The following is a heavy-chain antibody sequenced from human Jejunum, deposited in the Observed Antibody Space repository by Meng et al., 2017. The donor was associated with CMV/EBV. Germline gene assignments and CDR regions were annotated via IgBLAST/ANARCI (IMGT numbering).Heavy chain of an antibody. CDR1: GGSISSYY. CDR2: IYHSGST. D-gene: IGHD6-19*01. CDR3: AGDSSGWNYFDQ. J-gene: IGHJ4*02. V-gene: IGHV4-59*01. Sequence: TVSGGSISSYYWNWMRQPPGKGLEWIGYIYHSGSTNYNPSLKSRVTISIDTSKNQFSLKLSFLTAADTAVYYCAGDSSGWNYFDQWGQRNRVTVSS.